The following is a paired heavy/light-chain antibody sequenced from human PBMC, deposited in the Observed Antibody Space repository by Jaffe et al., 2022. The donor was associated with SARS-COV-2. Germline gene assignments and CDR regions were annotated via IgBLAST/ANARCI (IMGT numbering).Heavy chain of an antibody. CDR3: AREGFVDTRYYYYYYMDV. D-gene: IGHD3-3*01. V-gene: IGHV1-46*04. Sequence: QVQLVQSGAEVKKPGASVKVSCKASGYTFTNYYIHWVRQAPGQGLEWMGIINPSGGSTSYAQKLQGRVTVTRDTSTSTVYMELSSLRSEDTAVYFCAREGFVDTRYYYYYYMDVWGKGTTVTVSS. CDR1: GYTFTNYY. J-gene: IGHJ6*03. CDR2: INPSGGST.
Light chain of an antibody. CDR3: SSYAGTRTVV. CDR1: SNDVGSYDL. Sequence: QSALTQPASVSGSPGQSITISCSGTSNDVGSYDLVSWYQQHPGKAPKLVIYEGTKRPSGVSNRFSGFKSGNMASLTISGLQGEDEADYYCSSYAGTRTVVFGGGTKLTVL. V-gene: IGLV2-23*01. CDR2: EGT. J-gene: IGLJ2*01.